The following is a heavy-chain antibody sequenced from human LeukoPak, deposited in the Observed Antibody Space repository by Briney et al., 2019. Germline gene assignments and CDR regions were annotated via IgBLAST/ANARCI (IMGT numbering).Heavy chain of an antibody. CDR2: INHSGST. D-gene: IGHD3-22*01. CDR3: ARRAYYYDSSGYYWSYFDY. Sequence: SEPLSPTCAVHGGSFSGYYWSWIRQPPGKGLEWIGEINHSGSTNYNPSLKSRVTISVDTSKNQFSLKLSSVTAADTAVYYCARRAYYYDSSGYYWSYFDYWGQGTLVTVSS. J-gene: IGHJ4*02. V-gene: IGHV4-34*01. CDR1: GGSFSGYY.